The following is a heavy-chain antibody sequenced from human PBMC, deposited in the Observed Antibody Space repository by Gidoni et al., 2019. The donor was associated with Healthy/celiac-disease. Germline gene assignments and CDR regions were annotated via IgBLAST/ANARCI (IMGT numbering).Heavy chain of an antibody. CDR3: AHSVNFWRWDYFDY. CDR2: IYWDDDK. D-gene: IGHD3-3*01. V-gene: IGHV2-5*02. J-gene: IGHJ4*02. CDR1: GFPLSTTGGG. Sequence: QITLKESGPTLVKPTQTLTLTCTFSGFPLSTTGGGVGWIRQPPGKALEWLALIYWDDDKRYSPSLKSRLTITKDTSKNQVVLTMTNMDPVDTATYYCAHSVNFWRWDYFDYWGQGTLVTVSS.